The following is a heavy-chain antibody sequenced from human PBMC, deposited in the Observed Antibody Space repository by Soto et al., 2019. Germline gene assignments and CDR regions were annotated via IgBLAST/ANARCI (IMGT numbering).Heavy chain of an antibody. CDR2: ISYDGSNK. J-gene: IGHJ6*02. D-gene: IGHD6-13*01. CDR1: GFTFSSYG. CDR3: AKDPYSSSTKNYYYYGMDV. V-gene: IGHV3-30*18. Sequence: GGSLRLSCAASGFTFSSYGMHWVRQAPGKGLEGVAVISYDGSNKYYADSVRGRFTISRDNSKNTLYLQMNSLRAEDTAVYYCAKDPYSSSTKNYYYYGMDVWGQGTTVTVSS.